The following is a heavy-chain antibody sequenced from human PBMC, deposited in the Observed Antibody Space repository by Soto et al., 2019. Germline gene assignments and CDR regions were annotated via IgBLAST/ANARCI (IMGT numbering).Heavy chain of an antibody. Sequence: QVQLVQSGAEVKKPGASVKVSCKASGYTFTSYDINWVRQATGQGLEWMGWMNPNSGNTGYAQKFQGRVTMTRNTSISTAYMELSSLRSEDTAVYYCARADYYDRSGYLLPCGYWGQGTLVTISS. CDR3: ARADYYDRSGYLLPCGY. CDR1: GYTFTSYD. CDR2: MNPNSGNT. D-gene: IGHD3-22*01. J-gene: IGHJ4*02. V-gene: IGHV1-8*01.